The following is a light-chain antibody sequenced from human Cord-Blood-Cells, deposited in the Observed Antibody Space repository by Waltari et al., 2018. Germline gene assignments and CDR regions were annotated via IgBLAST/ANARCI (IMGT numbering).Light chain of an antibody. CDR2: EVS. CDR1: SSDVGGYNY. CDR3: SSYAGSNNFV. V-gene: IGLV2-8*01. Sequence: QSALTQPPSASGSPGQSVTISCTGTSSDVGGYNYVSWYQHHPCKAPKLMIYEVSKRPSGVPDRFSGSKSGNTASLTVSGIQAEDEADYYCSSYAGSNNFVFGTGTKVTVL. J-gene: IGLJ1*01.